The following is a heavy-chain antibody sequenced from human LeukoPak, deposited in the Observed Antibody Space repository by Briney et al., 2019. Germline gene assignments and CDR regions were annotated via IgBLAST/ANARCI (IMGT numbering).Heavy chain of an antibody. CDR2: TYYRSKWYN. V-gene: IGHV6-1*01. CDR3: ASFGGGIAARPPN. D-gene: IGHD6-6*01. Sequence: SQTLSLTCAISGDSVSSNSAAWNWIRQSPSRGLEWLGRTYYRSKWYNDYAVSVKSRITINPDTSKNQFSLKLSSVTAADTAVYYCASFGGGIAARPPNWGQGTLVTVSS. CDR1: GDSVSSNSAA. J-gene: IGHJ4*02.